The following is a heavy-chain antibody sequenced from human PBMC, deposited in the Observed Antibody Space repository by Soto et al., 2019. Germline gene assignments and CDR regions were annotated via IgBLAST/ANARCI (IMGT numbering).Heavy chain of an antibody. V-gene: IGHV3-21*01. CDR1: GFTFSSYS. D-gene: IGHD6-25*01. CDR2: ISSSSSYI. CDR3: ATALEYSSGPYYYYYGMDV. J-gene: IGHJ6*02. Sequence: GGSLRLSCAASGFTFSSYSMNWVRQAPGKGLEWVSSISSSSSYIYYADSVKGRFTISRDNANNSLYLQMNSLRAEDTALYYCATALEYSSGPYYYYYGMDVWGQGTTVTVSS.